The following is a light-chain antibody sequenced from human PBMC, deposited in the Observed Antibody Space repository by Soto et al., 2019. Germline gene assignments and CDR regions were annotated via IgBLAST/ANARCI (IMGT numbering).Light chain of an antibody. J-gene: IGLJ2*01. CDR3: CSYAGSYTGV. CDR2: DVS. CDR1: SSDVGGYNY. V-gene: IGLV2-11*01. Sequence: QSALTQPRSVSGSPGQTVTISCTGTSSDVGGYNYVSWYQQHPGKAPKLMIYDVSKRPSGVPDRFSGSKSGNTASLTISGLQGEDEAEYYCCSYAGSYTGVFGGGTKLTVL.